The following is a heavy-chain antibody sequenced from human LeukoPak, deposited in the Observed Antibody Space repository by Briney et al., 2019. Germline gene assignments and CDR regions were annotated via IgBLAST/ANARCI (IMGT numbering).Heavy chain of an antibody. V-gene: IGHV4-34*01. CDR2: INHSGST. CDR1: GGSFSGYY. D-gene: IGHD5-18*01. J-gene: IGHJ4*02. Sequence: PSETLSLTCAVYGGSFSGYYWSWIRQPPGKGLEWIGEINHSGSTNYNPSLKSRVTISVDTSKNQFSLKLSSVTAADTAVYYCARRRMGYSYGYHYWGQGTLVTVSS. CDR3: ARRRMGYSYGYHY.